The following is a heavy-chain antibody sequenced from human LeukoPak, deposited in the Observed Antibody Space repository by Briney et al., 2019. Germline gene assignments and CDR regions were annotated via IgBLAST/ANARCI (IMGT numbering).Heavy chain of an antibody. CDR1: GGSISSYY. V-gene: IGHV4-59*01. Sequence: SETLSLTCTVSGGSISSYYWSWIRQPPGKGLEWIGYIYYGGSTNYNPSLKSRVTISVDTSKNQFSLKLSSVTAADTAVYYCARGIEMATVYFDYWGQGTLVTVSS. D-gene: IGHD5-24*01. CDR3: ARGIEMATVYFDY. J-gene: IGHJ4*02. CDR2: IYYGGST.